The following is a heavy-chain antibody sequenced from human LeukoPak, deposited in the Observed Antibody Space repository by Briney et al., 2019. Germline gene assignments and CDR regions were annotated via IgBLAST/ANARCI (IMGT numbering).Heavy chain of an antibody. CDR3: ARRMGAAPVGNAFDI. CDR1: GFTFSNYA. J-gene: IGHJ3*02. Sequence: GGSLRLSCAASGFTFSNYAMHWVRQAPGKGLEWMAIISYDGSNKDCADSVKGRFTISRDNSKNTLYLQVNGLRTEDTAVYYCARRMGAAPVGNAFDIWGQGTMVTVSS. CDR2: ISYDGSNK. V-gene: IGHV3-30-3*01. D-gene: IGHD1-26*01.